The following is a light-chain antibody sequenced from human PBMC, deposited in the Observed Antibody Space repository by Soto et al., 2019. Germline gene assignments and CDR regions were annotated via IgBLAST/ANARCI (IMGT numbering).Light chain of an antibody. Sequence: QSALTQPASVSGSPGQSIPISCTGTSSDIGSYDYVSWYQQHPGKAPNLIIYEVTDRPSGVSNRFSGSKSGNTASLTISGLQAEDEADYYCSSFTSTRTRLFGSGTKLTVL. V-gene: IGLV2-14*01. CDR2: EVT. CDR3: SSFTSTRTRL. J-gene: IGLJ1*01. CDR1: SSDIGSYDY.